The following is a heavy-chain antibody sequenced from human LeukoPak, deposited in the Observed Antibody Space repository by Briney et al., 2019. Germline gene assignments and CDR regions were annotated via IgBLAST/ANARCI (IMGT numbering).Heavy chain of an antibody. J-gene: IGHJ4*02. CDR1: GGTFSSYA. D-gene: IGHD1-1*01. V-gene: IGHV1-69*05. CDR3: ARALNWNDVGYFDY. CDR2: IIPIFGTA. Sequence: ASVKVSCKASGGTFSSYAISWVRQAPGQGLEWMGGIIPIFGTANYAQKFQGRVTITTDESTSTAYMELSSLRSEDTAVYYCARALNWNDVGYFDYWGQGTLVTVSS.